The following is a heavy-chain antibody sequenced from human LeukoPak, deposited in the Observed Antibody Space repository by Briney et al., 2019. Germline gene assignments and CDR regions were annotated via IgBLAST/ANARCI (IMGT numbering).Heavy chain of an antibody. D-gene: IGHD6-19*01. CDR2: INTNTGNP. Sequence: ASLKVSCKASGYTLTIYAMNWVRQAPGQGLESMGCINTNTGNPTYAQGFTGRFVFSLDTSVSTAYLQISSLKAEDTAVYYCARDLPGIAVAGTTPRPHDYWGQGTLVTVSS. CDR3: ARDLPGIAVAGTTPRPHDY. V-gene: IGHV7-4-1*02. CDR1: GYTLTIYA. J-gene: IGHJ4*02.